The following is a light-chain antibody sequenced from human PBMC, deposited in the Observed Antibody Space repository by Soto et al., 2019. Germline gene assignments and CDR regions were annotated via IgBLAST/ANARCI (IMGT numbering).Light chain of an antibody. Sequence: EIVLTQSPGTLSLSPGERATLSCRASQSISSNLAWYQQRPGQAPRLLIYDTSKRATGIPDRFSGSGSGTDFTLTISRLEPEDFAVYYCQQYQNSPRTFGQGTKVDI. CDR1: QSISSN. J-gene: IGKJ1*01. CDR3: QQYQNSPRT. CDR2: DTS. V-gene: IGKV3-20*01.